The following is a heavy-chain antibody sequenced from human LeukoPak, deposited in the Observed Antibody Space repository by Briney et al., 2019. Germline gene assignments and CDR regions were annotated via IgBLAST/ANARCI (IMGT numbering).Heavy chain of an antibody. D-gene: IGHD4/OR15-4a*01. CDR1: GFTFSRYW. CDR3: ARGTGYGVFDS. Sequence: GGSLRLSCAASGFTFSRYWMHWVRQAPGKGLVWVSRINSDGSTTSYADSVKGRFTISRDNAKNTLYLQMNSLRAEDTAVYYCARGTGYGVFDSWGQGTLVTVSS. CDR2: INSDGSTT. V-gene: IGHV3-74*01. J-gene: IGHJ5*01.